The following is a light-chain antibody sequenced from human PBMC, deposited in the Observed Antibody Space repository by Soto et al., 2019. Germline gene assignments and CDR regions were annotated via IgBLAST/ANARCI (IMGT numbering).Light chain of an antibody. J-gene: IGLJ3*02. CDR1: SSDVGGYNY. CDR3: SSYTSSSSWV. CDR2: DVS. Sequence: QSALTQPASVSGSPGQSITISCTGTSSDVGGYNYVSWYQQHPGKAPKLMIYDVSNRPSGVSNRFSGSKSGNTASLTISGLQDEDEADYSCSSYTSSSSWVFGGGTKLTVL. V-gene: IGLV2-14*03.